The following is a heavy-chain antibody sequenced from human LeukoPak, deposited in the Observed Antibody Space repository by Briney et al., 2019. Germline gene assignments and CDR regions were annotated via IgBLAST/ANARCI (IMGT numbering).Heavy chain of an antibody. V-gene: IGHV3-7*01. CDR2: MKQDGSEK. D-gene: IGHD6-25*01. CDR3: ASEIAAPFDY. Sequence: GGSLRLSCAASGFTFSSCWMSWVRQAPGKGLEWVGNMKQDGSEKYYVDSVKGRFTISRDNAKNSLYLQMNSLRAEDTAVYYCASEIAAPFDYWGQGTLVTVSS. J-gene: IGHJ4*02. CDR1: GFTFSSCW.